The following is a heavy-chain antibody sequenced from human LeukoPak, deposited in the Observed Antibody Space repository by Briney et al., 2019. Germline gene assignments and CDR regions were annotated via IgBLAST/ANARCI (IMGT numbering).Heavy chain of an antibody. J-gene: IGHJ4*02. CDR3: ASGSREW. Sequence: GGSLRLSCAASGFTFSRCWMSWVRQAPGKGLEWLANIKEDGSEKYYVDSVKGRFTISRDNAKNSLYLQMNSLRAEDTSVYYCASGSREWWGQGTLVTVSS. CDR2: IKEDGSEK. V-gene: IGHV3-7*01. D-gene: IGHD3-10*01. CDR1: GFTFSRCW.